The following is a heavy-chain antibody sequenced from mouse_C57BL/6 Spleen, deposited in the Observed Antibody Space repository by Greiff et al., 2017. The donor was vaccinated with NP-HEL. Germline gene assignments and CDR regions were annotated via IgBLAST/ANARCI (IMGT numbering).Heavy chain of an antibody. V-gene: IGHV1-69*01. CDR3: ARWGTAQATGFAY. D-gene: IGHD3-2*02. CDR2: IDPSDSYT. CDR1: GYTFTSYW. J-gene: IGHJ3*01. Sequence: QVQLQQPGAELVMPGASVKLSCKASGYTFTSYWMHWVKQRPGQGLEWIGEIDPSDSYTNYNQKLKGKSPLTVDNSSSTDYMQLSSLTSEDSAVYYCARWGTAQATGFAYWGQGTLVTVSA.